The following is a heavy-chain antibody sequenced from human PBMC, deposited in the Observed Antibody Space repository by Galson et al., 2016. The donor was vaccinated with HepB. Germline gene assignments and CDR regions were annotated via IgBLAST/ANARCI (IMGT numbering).Heavy chain of an antibody. D-gene: IGHD6-6*01. J-gene: IGHJ3*02. CDR3: VRERRSKVARQATSSGAFDI. CDR2: IGTAGDT. V-gene: IGHV3-13*01. CDR1: GFTFSTYD. Sequence: SLRLSCAASGFTFSTYDMHWVRHVTGKGLEWVSAIGTAGDTYYPGSVKGRFTISRENAKNSMYLQMNSLRAGDTAVYYCVRERRSKVARQATSSGAFDIWGQETMVIVSS.